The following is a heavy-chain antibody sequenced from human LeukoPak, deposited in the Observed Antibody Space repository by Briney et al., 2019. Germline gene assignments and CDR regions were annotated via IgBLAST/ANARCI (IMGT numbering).Heavy chain of an antibody. Sequence: GVSVKVSCKASGYTFTSYGISWVRQAPGQGLEWMGWISAYNGNTNYAQKLQGRVTMTTDTSTSTAYMELRSLRSDDTAVYYCARAGDYDILTGYHEVRLVVDPWGQGTLVTVST. J-gene: IGHJ5*02. CDR1: GYTFTSYG. CDR3: ARAGDYDILTGYHEVRLVVDP. V-gene: IGHV1-18*01. CDR2: ISAYNGNT. D-gene: IGHD3-9*01.